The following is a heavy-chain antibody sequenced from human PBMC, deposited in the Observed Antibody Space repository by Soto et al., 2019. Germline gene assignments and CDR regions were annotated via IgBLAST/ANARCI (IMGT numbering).Heavy chain of an antibody. CDR2: IRSKAYGGTT. CDR3: TRVGRGLRFPYYYYYMDV. Sequence: GGSLRLSCTASGFTFGDYAMSWFRQAPGKGLERVGFIRSKAYGGTTEYAASVKGRFTISRDDSKSIAYLQMNSLKTEDTAVYYCTRVGRGLRFPYYYYYMDVWGKGTTVIVSS. D-gene: IGHD5-12*01. J-gene: IGHJ6*03. V-gene: IGHV3-49*03. CDR1: GFTFGDYA.